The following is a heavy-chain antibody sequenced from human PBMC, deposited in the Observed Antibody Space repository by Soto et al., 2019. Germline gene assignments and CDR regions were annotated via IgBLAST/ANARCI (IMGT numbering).Heavy chain of an antibody. Sequence: GESLKISCKGSGYSFTSYWISWVRQMPGKGLEWMGRIDPSDSYTNYSPSFQGHVTISADKSISTAYLQWSSLKASDTAMYYCARQNGSSWYGYYYYYYGMDVWGQETTVTVSS. D-gene: IGHD6-13*01. V-gene: IGHV5-10-1*01. CDR1: GYSFTSYW. J-gene: IGHJ6*02. CDR3: ARQNGSSWYGYYYYYYGMDV. CDR2: IDPSDSYT.